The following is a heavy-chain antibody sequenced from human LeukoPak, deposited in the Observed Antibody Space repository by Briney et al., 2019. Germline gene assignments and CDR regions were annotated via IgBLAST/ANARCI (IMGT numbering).Heavy chain of an antibody. V-gene: IGHV3-21*01. Sequence: GGSLRLSCAASGFTFSSYSMNWVRQAPGKGLEWVSSISSSSSYIYYADSVKGRFTISRDNAKNSLYLQMNSLRAEDTAVYYCARDAPFWSPIAVAGTPDYWGQGTLVTVSS. D-gene: IGHD6-19*01. CDR2: ISSSSSYI. CDR3: ARDAPFWSPIAVAGTPDY. CDR1: GFTFSSYS. J-gene: IGHJ4*02.